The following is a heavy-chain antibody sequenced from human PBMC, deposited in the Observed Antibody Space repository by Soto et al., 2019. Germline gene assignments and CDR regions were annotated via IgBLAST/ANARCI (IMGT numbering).Heavy chain of an antibody. CDR3: ASGGKNCSSTSCYLHY. CDR1: GGTFSGYY. D-gene: IGHD2-2*01. CDR2: INHSGST. V-gene: IGHV4-34*01. J-gene: IGHJ4*02. Sequence: SETLSLTCAVYGGTFSGYYWSWIRQPPGKGLEWIGEINHSGSTNYNPSLKSRVTISVDTSKNQFSLKLSSVTAADTAVYYCASGGKNCSSTSCYLHYWGQGTLVTVSS.